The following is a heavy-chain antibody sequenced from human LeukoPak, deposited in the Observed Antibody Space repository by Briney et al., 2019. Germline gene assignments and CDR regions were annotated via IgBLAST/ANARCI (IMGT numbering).Heavy chain of an antibody. CDR2: IWYDGSNK. J-gene: IGHJ4*02. CDR3: ARPSIAVAGPLDY. Sequence: GGSLRLSCAASGFTFSSYGMHWVRQAPGKGPEWVAVIWYDGSNKYYADSVKGRFTISRDNSKNTLYLQMNSLRAEDTAVYYCARPSIAVAGPLDYWGQGTLVTVSS. CDR1: GFTFSSYG. V-gene: IGHV3-33*01. D-gene: IGHD6-19*01.